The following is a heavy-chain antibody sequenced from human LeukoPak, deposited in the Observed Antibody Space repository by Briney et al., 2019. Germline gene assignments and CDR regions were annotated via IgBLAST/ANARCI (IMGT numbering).Heavy chain of an antibody. CDR3: ATRQKYSSSWYLLGY. J-gene: IGHJ4*02. CDR1: GFTFSSYG. V-gene: IGHV3-30*02. CDR2: IRYDGSNK. Sequence: GGSLRLSCAASGFTFSSYGMHWVRQAPGKGLEWVAFIRYDGSNKYYADSVKGRFTISRDNSKNTLYLQMNSLRAEDTAVYYCATRQKYSSSWYLLGYWGQGTLVTVSS. D-gene: IGHD6-13*01.